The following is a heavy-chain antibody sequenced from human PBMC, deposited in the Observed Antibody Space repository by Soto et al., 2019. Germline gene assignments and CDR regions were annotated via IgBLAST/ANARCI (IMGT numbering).Heavy chain of an antibody. Sequence: GGSLRLSCAASGFDFSKAWMSWVRQAPGKGLEWVGRLMSKTDGGTTVYAAPVKGRFTISRDDSKNTVSLHMNSLRAEDTALYYCAKDRPRRTSGYFFDYWGQGTPVTVSS. CDR3: AKDRPRRTSGYFFDY. V-gene: IGHV3-15*01. CDR1: GFDFSKAW. CDR2: LMSKTDGGTT. J-gene: IGHJ4*02. D-gene: IGHD1-1*01.